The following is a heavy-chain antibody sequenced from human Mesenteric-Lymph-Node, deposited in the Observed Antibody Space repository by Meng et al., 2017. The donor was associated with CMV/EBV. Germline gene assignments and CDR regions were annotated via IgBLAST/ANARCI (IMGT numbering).Heavy chain of an antibody. D-gene: IGHD3-22*01. CDR1: GGTFSSYA. V-gene: IGHV1-69*05. CDR2: IIPIFGTA. Sequence: KISCKASGGTFSSYAISWVRQAPGQGLEWMGGIIPIFGTANYAQKFQGRVTITTDESTSTAYMELSSLRSEDTAVYYCARGSYYYDSSGYRFPFDYWGQGTLVTVSS. J-gene: IGHJ4*02. CDR3: ARGSYYYDSSGYRFPFDY.